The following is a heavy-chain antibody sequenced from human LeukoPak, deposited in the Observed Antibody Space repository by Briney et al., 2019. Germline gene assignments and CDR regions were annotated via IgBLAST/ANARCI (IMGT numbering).Heavy chain of an antibody. CDR1: VYSISNGYD. D-gene: IGHD5-18*01. Sequence: PSETLSLTCTVSVYSISNGYDWGRIRQPPGKGLERIGTVYRTGSTYYNTSLKSRVTISVDTSKHQFTLKLTSVTAADTAVYYCARARAGEHQWIRLWSLDSWGQGTLVTVSS. CDR3: ARARAGEHQWIRLWSLDS. J-gene: IGHJ4*02. V-gene: IGHV4-38-2*02. CDR2: VYRTGST.